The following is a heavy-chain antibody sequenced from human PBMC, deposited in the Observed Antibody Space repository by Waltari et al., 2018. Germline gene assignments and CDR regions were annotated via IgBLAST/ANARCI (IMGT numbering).Heavy chain of an antibody. CDR2: IIPIFGTA. Sequence: QVQLVQSGAEVKKPGSSVKVSCKASGGTFSSYAISWVRQAPGQGLEWMGGIIPIFGTANYAQKFQGRVTITADESTSTAYMELSRLTSDDTAIYYCAMILVVPAVPTDDYWGQGTLVTVSS. D-gene: IGHD2-2*01. V-gene: IGHV1-69*01. CDR1: GGTFSSYA. CDR3: AMILVVPAVPTDDY. J-gene: IGHJ4*02.